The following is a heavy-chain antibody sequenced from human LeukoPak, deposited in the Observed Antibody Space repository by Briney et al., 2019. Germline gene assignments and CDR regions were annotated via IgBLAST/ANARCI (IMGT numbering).Heavy chain of an antibody. CDR2: IYYSGST. Sequence: SETLSLTCTVSGGSISSHYWSWIRQPPGKGLEWIGYIYYSGSTNYNPSLKSRVTISVDTSKNQFSLKLSSVTAADTAVYYCARELNCSGGSCHFDYWGQGTLVTVSS. V-gene: IGHV4-59*11. CDR3: ARELNCSGGSCHFDY. D-gene: IGHD2-15*01. CDR1: GGSISSHY. J-gene: IGHJ4*02.